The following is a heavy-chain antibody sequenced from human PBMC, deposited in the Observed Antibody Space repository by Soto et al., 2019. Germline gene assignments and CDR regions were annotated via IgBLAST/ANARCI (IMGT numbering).Heavy chain of an antibody. D-gene: IGHD4-17*01. CDR1: DGPFSSGGYY. Sequence: MSLTCTVSDGPFSSGGYYCSWKSQEPGKGLEWIGYIYQNGDTSYNPSLKSRVTISADTSKTQFSLKLSSVTAADTAVYYCARGDSTVSSFFDYWGQGMLVTVSS. CDR2: IYQNGDT. J-gene: IGHJ4*02. CDR3: ARGDSTVSSFFDY. V-gene: IGHV4-31*03.